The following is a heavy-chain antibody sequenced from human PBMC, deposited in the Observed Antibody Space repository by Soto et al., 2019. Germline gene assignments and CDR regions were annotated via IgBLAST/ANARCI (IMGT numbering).Heavy chain of an antibody. CDR3: AKDFQFGGSGTGYFDN. CDR1: GFTFRTNP. CDR2: VSDSGAKT. D-gene: IGHD3-10*01. Sequence: LRLSCVASGFTFRTNPMSWVRQAPGKGLEWVSGVSDSGAKTYYADSVKGRFTVSRDNSKNTLYLEMKSLRAEDTAVYYCAKDFQFGGSGTGYFDNWGQGTLVTVSS. V-gene: IGHV3-23*01. J-gene: IGHJ4*02.